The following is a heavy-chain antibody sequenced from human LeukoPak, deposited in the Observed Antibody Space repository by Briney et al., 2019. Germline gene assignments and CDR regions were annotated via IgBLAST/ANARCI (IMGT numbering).Heavy chain of an antibody. CDR2: ISGYNGNT. D-gene: IGHD6-19*01. CDR1: GYTFSSSYG. J-gene: IGHJ4*02. Sequence: ASVKVSCKASGYTFSSSYGISWVRQAPGQGLEWMGWISGYNGNTNYAQKFQGRVTLTPDTSTSTTYMELRSLRSDDTAVYYCAREGRPVVVAANYFDCWGQGTLVTVSS. V-gene: IGHV1-18*01. CDR3: AREGRPVVVAANYFDC.